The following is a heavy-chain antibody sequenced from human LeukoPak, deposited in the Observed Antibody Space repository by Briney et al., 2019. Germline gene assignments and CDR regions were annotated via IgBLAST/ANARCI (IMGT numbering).Heavy chain of an antibody. Sequence: GGSLSLSGAALGFTLAGYARSWVRRAPGRGLEWVSAISGSGGSTYYADSVKGRFTISRDNSKNTLYLQMNSLRAEDTAVYYCVKLVSSSWANWGQGTLVTVSS. D-gene: IGHD6-13*01. CDR1: GFTLAGYA. CDR2: ISGSGGST. V-gene: IGHV3-23*01. J-gene: IGHJ4*02. CDR3: VKLVSSSWAN.